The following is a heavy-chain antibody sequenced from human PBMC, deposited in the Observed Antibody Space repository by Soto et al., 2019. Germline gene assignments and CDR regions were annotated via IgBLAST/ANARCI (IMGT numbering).Heavy chain of an antibody. Sequence: EVQLLESGGGLVQPGGSLRLSCAASGFTFSSYAMSWVRQAPGKGLEWVSAISGSGGSTYYADSVKGRFTISRDNSKNTLYLQMNSLRAEDTAVYYCAKDHRYSSWYVGLVFIFDYWGQGTLVTVSS. D-gene: IGHD6-13*01. V-gene: IGHV3-23*01. CDR1: GFTFSSYA. CDR3: AKDHRYSSWYVGLVFIFDY. CDR2: ISGSGGST. J-gene: IGHJ4*02.